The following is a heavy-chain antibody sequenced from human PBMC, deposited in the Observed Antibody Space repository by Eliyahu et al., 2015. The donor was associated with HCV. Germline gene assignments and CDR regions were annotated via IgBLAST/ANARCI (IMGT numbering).Heavy chain of an antibody. CDR3: ARDPGYSGYDPYFDY. Sequence: QVQLQESGPGLVKPSQTLSLXCPXSGXSXSSGGYYWSWIRQHPGKGLEWIGYIYYSGSTYYNPSLKSRVTISVDTSKNQFSLKLSSVTAADTAVYYCARDPGYSGYDPYFDYWGQGTLVTVSS. CDR2: IYYSGST. D-gene: IGHD5-12*01. CDR1: GXSXSSGGYY. J-gene: IGHJ4*02. V-gene: IGHV4-31*03.